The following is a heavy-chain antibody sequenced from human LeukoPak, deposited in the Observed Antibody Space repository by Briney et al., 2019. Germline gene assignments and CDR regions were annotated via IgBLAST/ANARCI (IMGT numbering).Heavy chain of an antibody. J-gene: IGHJ4*02. D-gene: IGHD6-25*01. CDR3: ARDSGWAYFDN. Sequence: GASVKVSCKASGYTFAGYYMHWVRQAPGQGLEWMGWIYPDDGVTNFAQKFQGRVTMTRDTPTSAVYMSLSRLTSDDTAIYFCARDSGWAYFDNWGQGTLLTVSS. CDR2: IYPDDGVT. CDR1: GYTFAGYY. V-gene: IGHV1-2*02.